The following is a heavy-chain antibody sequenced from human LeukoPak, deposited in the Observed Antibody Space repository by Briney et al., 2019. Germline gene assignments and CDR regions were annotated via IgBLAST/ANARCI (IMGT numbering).Heavy chain of an antibody. V-gene: IGHV3-48*03. CDR1: GFTFSSYE. CDR3: ARNLSAAGTWYYYYYGMDV. J-gene: IGHJ6*04. Sequence: PGGSLRLSCAASGFTFSSYEMNWVRQAPGKGLEWVSYISSSGSTIYYAGSVKGRFTISRDNAKNSLYLQMNSLRAEGTAVYYCARNLSAAGTWYYYYYGMDVWGKGTTVTVSS. D-gene: IGHD6-13*01. CDR2: ISSSGSTI.